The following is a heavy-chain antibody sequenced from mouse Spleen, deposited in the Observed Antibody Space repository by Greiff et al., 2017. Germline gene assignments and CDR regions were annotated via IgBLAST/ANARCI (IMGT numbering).Heavy chain of an antibody. CDR3: ARERPNCYFDY. Sequence: VQLKESGPELGKPGASVKISCKASGYSFTGYNMYWVKQSHRKSLEWIGYIDPYNGGTSYNQKFKDKATLTADKSSSTAYMQLSSLTSEDSAVYYCARERPNCYFDYWGQGTTLTVSS. J-gene: IGHJ2*01. V-gene: IGHV1S135*01. CDR2: IDPYNGGT. D-gene: IGHD4-1*01. CDR1: GYSFTGYN.